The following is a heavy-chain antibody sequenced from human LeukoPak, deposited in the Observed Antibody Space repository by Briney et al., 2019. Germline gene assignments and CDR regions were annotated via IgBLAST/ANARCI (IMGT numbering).Heavy chain of an antibody. V-gene: IGHV4-34*01. CDR1: GGSFSGYY. D-gene: IGHD3-22*01. CDR3: ARRYDSSGYYLSYYYYYYMDV. J-gene: IGHJ6*03. Sequence: PSETLSLTCAVYGGSFSGYYWSWIRQPPGKGLEWIGEINHSGSTNYNPSLKSRVTISVDTSKSQFSLKLSSVTAADTAVYYCARRYDSSGYYLSYYYYYYMDVWGKGTTVTISS. CDR2: INHSGST.